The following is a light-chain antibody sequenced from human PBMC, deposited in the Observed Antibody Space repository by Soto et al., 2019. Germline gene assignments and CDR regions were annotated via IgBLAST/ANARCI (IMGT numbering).Light chain of an antibody. J-gene: IGLJ1*01. V-gene: IGLV2-14*03. Sequence: QSALTQPASVSGSPGQSITISCTGTSSDIGAYNYVSWYQQHPGRAPKLIIYDVTHRPAGISSRFSASKSGNTASLTISVLQAEDEADYYCCPYPSSSTLYVFGTGTKVTVL. CDR2: DVT. CDR1: SSDIGAYNY. CDR3: CPYPSSSTLYV.